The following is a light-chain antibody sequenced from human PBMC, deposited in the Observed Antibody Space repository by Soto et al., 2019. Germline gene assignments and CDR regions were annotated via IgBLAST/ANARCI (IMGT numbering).Light chain of an antibody. CDR3: QSYDKSLSGFYV. Sequence: QSVLTQPPSVSGAPGQRVTISCAGSSSNMGAGYNVHWYQHLPGRAPKLLIFGNDNRPSGVPDRFSASKSGSSASLAITGLQAEDEADYYCQSYDKSLSGFYVFGTGTKLTVL. J-gene: IGLJ1*01. CDR1: SSNMGAGYN. CDR2: GND. V-gene: IGLV1-40*01.